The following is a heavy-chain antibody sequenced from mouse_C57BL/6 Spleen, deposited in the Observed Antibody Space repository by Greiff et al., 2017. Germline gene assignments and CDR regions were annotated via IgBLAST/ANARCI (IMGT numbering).Heavy chain of an antibody. CDR3: AREDLYGNYEDWFAY. CDR1: GYTFTSYW. Sequence: QVHVKQPGAELVRPGSSVKLSCKASGYTFTSYWMHWVKQRPIQGLEWIGNIDPSDSETHYNQKFKDKATLTVDKSSSTAYMQLSSLTSEDSAVYYCAREDLYGNYEDWFAYWGQGTLVTVSA. V-gene: IGHV1-52*01. J-gene: IGHJ3*01. CDR2: IDPSDSET. D-gene: IGHD2-1*01.